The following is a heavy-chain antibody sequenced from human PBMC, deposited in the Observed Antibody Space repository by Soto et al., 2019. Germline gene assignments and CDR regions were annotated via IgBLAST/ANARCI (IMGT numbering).Heavy chain of an antibody. CDR3: ARVEAPFGESLH. J-gene: IGHJ4*02. CDR1: GYTFSSYT. V-gene: IGHV1-18*01. CDR2: ISPDDGNT. D-gene: IGHD3-10*01. Sequence: GASVKVSCKTSGYTFSSYTIAWVRQAPGQGLEWLGWISPDDGNTEYEQKFQGRVTMTADTLTNNAYMESRSLKYDDTAVYYCARVEAPFGESLHWGQGTPVTVSS.